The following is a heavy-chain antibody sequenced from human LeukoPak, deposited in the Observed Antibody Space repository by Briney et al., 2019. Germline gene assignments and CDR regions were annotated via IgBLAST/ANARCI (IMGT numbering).Heavy chain of an antibody. J-gene: IGHJ4*02. CDR2: IIPIFGTA. D-gene: IGHD6-13*01. V-gene: IGHV1-69*13. Sequence: SVKVSFKASGGTFISYAISWVRQAPGQGLEWMGGIIPIFGTANYAQKFQGRVTITADESTSTAYMELSSLRSEDTAVYYCARDRGYSSSWYETNFDYWGQGTLVTVSS. CDR1: GGTFISYA. CDR3: ARDRGYSSSWYETNFDY.